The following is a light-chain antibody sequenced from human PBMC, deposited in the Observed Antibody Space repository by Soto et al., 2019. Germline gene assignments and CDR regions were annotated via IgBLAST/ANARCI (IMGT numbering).Light chain of an antibody. CDR3: GSWDSSMSDYV. J-gene: IGLJ1*01. CDR2: DDD. Sequence: QSVLAQPPSVSAAPGQRVTISCSGSSSNIGGNSVSWYQQLPGTAPKLLIYDDDKRPSGIPGRFSGSKSGTSATLGITGFQTGDEADHYCGSWDSSMSDYVLGNGTKVTVL. V-gene: IGLV1-51*01. CDR1: SSNIGGNS.